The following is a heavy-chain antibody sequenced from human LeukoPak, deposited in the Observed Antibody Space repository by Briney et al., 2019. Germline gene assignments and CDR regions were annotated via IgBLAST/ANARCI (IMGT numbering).Heavy chain of an antibody. CDR3: AKARTSDYYGSGRKAFDI. Sequence: GGSLRLSCAASGFTFDDYAMHWVRHAPGKGLEWVSGISWNSGSIGYADSVKGRFTISRDNAKNSLYLQMNSLRAEDTALYYCAKARTSDYYGSGRKAFDIWGQGTMVTVSS. J-gene: IGHJ3*02. V-gene: IGHV3-9*01. D-gene: IGHD3-10*01. CDR1: GFTFDDYA. CDR2: ISWNSGSI.